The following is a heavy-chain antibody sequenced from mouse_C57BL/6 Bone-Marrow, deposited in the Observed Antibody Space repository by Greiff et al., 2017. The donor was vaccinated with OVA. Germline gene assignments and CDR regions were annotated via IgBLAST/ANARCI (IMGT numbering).Heavy chain of an antibody. CDR2: INPYNGGT. CDR3: ARNYYDYDEDY. J-gene: IGHJ4*01. V-gene: IGHV1-19*01. CDR1: GYTFTDYY. D-gene: IGHD2-4*01. Sequence: EVQLQQSGPVLVKPGASVKMSCKASGYTFTDYYMNWVKQSHGKSLEWIGVINPYNGGTSYNQKFKGKATLTVDKSSSTAYMELNSLTSEDSAVYYCARNYYDYDEDYWGQGTSVTVSS.